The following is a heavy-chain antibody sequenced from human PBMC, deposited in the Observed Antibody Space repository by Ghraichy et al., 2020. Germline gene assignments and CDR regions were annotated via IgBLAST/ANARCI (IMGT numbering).Heavy chain of an antibody. Sequence: ASVKASCKVSGYTLTELSMHWVRQAPGKGLEWMGGFDPEDGETIYAQKFQGRVTMTEDTSTDTAYMELSSLRSEDTAVYYCATDDGGGITYDYYYYGMDVWGQGTTVTVSS. CDR1: GYTLTELS. CDR3: ATDDGGGITYDYYYYGMDV. V-gene: IGHV1-24*01. CDR2: FDPEDGET. J-gene: IGHJ6*02. D-gene: IGHD3-16*01.